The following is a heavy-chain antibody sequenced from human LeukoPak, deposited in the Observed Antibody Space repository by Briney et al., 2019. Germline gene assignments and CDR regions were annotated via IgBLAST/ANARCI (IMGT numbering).Heavy chain of an antibody. J-gene: IGHJ5*02. CDR1: GGSISSYY. D-gene: IGHD3-10*01. CDR2: IYYGWST. CDR3: AREDYVSGRGWFDP. V-gene: IGHV4-59*01. Sequence: PSETLSLTCTVSGGSISSYYLSWIRQPPGKGLEWIGYIYYGWSTKYNAALKRRVTITVGASKNHFSLKLSSVTAADTAVYYCAREDYVSGRGWFDPWGQGTLPTVSS.